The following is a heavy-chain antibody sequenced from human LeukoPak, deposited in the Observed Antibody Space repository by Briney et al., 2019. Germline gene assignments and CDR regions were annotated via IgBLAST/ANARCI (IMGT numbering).Heavy chain of an antibody. Sequence: GSLRLSCAASGFPFSNAWMSWVRQAPGKGLEWVANIKQDGSEKNYVESVKGRFTISRDNAKNSLYLQTNSLRVEDTAVYYCARAGQEWFGELGFDQWGQGTLVIVSS. V-gene: IGHV3-7*01. J-gene: IGHJ4*02. CDR2: IKQDGSEK. D-gene: IGHD3-10*01. CDR3: ARAGQEWFGELGFDQ. CDR1: GFPFSNAW.